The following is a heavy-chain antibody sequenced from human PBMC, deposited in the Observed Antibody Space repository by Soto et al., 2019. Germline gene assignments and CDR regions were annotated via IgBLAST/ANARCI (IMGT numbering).Heavy chain of an antibody. D-gene: IGHD2-2*01. J-gene: IGHJ6*02. V-gene: IGHV4-59*01. CDR1: GGSISGYY. CDR3: ARGHCSSATCYYHGMDV. Sequence: SETLSLTCTVSGGSISGYYWSWIRQPPGKGLEWIGYIYYSGSTNYNPSLKSRVTISVDTSKNQFSLKLSSVTAADTAVYYCARGHCSSATCYYHGMDVWGQGTTVTVSS. CDR2: IYYSGST.